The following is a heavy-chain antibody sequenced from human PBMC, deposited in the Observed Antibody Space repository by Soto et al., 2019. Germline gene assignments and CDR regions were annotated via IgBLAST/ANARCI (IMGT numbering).Heavy chain of an antibody. CDR3: ARIPPQDIVPGNWFDP. J-gene: IGHJ5*02. V-gene: IGHV2-26*01. CDR1: GFSLSNARMG. CDR2: IFSNDEK. Sequence: QVTLKESGPVLVKPTETLTLTCTVSGFSLSNARMGVSWIRQPPGKALEWLAHIFSNDEKSYSTSLKSRLTSSKDTSKRQVVLTMTNMDPVDTATYYCARIPPQDIVPGNWFDPWGQGTLVTVSS. D-gene: IGHD2-8*01.